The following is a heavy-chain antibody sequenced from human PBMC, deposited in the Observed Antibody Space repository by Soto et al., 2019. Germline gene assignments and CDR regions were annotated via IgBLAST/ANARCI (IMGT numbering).Heavy chain of an antibody. CDR3: ARDTLFGVGATTVDY. CDR1: GFTFSSYG. Sequence: QVQLVESGGGVVQPGRYLRLSCAASGFTFSSYGMHWVRQAPGKGLEWVAVIWYDGSNKYYADSVKGRFTISRDNSKNTLYLQMNSLRAEDTAVYYCARDTLFGVGATTVDYWGQGTLVTVSS. V-gene: IGHV3-33*01. D-gene: IGHD1-26*01. J-gene: IGHJ4*02. CDR2: IWYDGSNK.